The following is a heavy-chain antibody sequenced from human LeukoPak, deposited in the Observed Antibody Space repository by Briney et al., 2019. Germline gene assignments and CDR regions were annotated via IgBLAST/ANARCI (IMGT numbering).Heavy chain of an antibody. D-gene: IGHD3-3*01. V-gene: IGHV1-18*01. J-gene: IGHJ5*02. CDR3: ARASVNDFWSGYYPGGFDP. CDR2: ISAYNGNT. CDR1: GYTFTSYG. Sequence: ASVKVSCKASGYTFTSYGISWVRQAPGQGLEWMGWISAYNGNTNYAQKLQGRVTMTTDTSTSTAYMELRSLRSDDTAVYYCARASVNDFWSGYYPGGFDPWGQGTLVTVSS.